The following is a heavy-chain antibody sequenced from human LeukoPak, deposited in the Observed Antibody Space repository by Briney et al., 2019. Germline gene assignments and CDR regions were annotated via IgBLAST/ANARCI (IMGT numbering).Heavy chain of an antibody. V-gene: IGHV2-5*02. CDR1: GFSLTTSGVG. CDR2: IYWDDDK. D-gene: IGHD3-10*01. J-gene: IGHJ5*02. CDR3: ALNSFASGSDGFAP. Sequence: SGPTLVNPTQTLTLTCTFSGFSLTTSGVGVGWIRQPPGKALEWLALIYWDDDKRYSPSLKTRLTISKNTSKNRVVLTLTNMDPVDTATYYCALNSFASGSDGFAPGGQEPLVTAPS.